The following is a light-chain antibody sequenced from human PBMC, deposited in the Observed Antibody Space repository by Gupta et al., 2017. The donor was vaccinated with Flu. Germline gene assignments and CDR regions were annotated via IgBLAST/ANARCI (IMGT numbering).Light chain of an antibody. CDR1: SSDVGGYSY. Sequence: QSALTQPRSVSGSPGQSVTISCTGSSSDVGGYSYVSWYQQYPGKAPKLLIYEVTKRPSGVPDRFSASKTGNTASLTVSGLQADDEADYYCSSYAGSDTVWVFGGGTKLTVL. V-gene: IGLV2-11*01. CDR3: SSYAGSDTVWV. CDR2: EVT. J-gene: IGLJ3*02.